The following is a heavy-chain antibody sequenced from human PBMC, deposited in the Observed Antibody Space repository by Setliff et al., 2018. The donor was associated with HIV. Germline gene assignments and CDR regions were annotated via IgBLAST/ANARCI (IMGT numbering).Heavy chain of an antibody. D-gene: IGHD3-22*01. CDR3: ARDREYYYDNSGSPSFDY. J-gene: IGHJ4*02. CDR1: GGTVTTYA. Sequence: SVKVSCKASGGTVTTYAINWVRQAPGQGLEWMGGIIPILGIANYAQKFQGRATITADKSTSTAYMELSSLRSEDTAVYYCARDREYYYDNSGSPSFDYWGQGTLVTVSS. V-gene: IGHV1-69*10. CDR2: IIPILGIA.